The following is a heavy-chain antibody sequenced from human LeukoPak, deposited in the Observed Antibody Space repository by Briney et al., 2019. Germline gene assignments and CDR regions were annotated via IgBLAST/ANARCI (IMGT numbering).Heavy chain of an antibody. Sequence: ASVKVSCKASGYTFTSYDINWVRQAPGQGLEWMGWISGYNGNTNYAQKFQGRVTMTTDTSTSTAYMELRSLRSDDTAVYYCARDLPYSSSWESIDYWGQGTLVTVSS. CDR1: GYTFTSYD. CDR2: ISGYNGNT. J-gene: IGHJ4*02. CDR3: ARDLPYSSSWESIDY. D-gene: IGHD6-13*01. V-gene: IGHV1-18*01.